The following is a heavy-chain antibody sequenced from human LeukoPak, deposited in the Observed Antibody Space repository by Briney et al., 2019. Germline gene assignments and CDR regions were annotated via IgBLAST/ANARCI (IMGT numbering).Heavy chain of an antibody. CDR2: ISWNSGRR. CDR3: ANDFGGF. D-gene: IGHD4-23*01. Sequence: GGSLRLSCAASGGTFNDYGMHWGRQAQGKGMGWGSGISWNSGRRVYADSVKGRCTVSRDNAKTSLYLQMNSLTAEDTALYSCANDFGGFWGQGTLVTVSS. J-gene: IGHJ4*02. V-gene: IGHV3-9*01. CDR1: GGTFNDYG.